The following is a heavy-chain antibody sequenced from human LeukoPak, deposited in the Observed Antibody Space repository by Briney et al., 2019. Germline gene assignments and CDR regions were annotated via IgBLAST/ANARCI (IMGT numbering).Heavy chain of an antibody. V-gene: IGHV1-69-2*01. D-gene: IGHD6-25*01. J-gene: IGHJ4*02. Sequence: ASVKVSCKASGYTFTDYYMHWVQQAPGKGLEWMGRVDPEDGETIYAEKFQGRVTITADTSTDTAYMELSSLRSEDTAVYYCVSAQRHGGVDYWGQGTLVTVSS. CDR2: VDPEDGET. CDR1: GYTFTDYY. CDR3: VSAQRHGGVDY.